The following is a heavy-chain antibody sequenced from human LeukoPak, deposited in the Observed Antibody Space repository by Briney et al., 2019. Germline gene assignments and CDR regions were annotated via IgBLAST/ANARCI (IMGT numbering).Heavy chain of an antibody. V-gene: IGHV3-9*01. J-gene: IGHJ4*02. Sequence: GGSLRLSCAASGLTFDDYAIHWVRQAPGKGLEWVSGISWNSGSIGYADSVKGRFTISRDNAKNSLYLQMNSLRTEDTALYYCAKAGSSEDYFDYWGQGTLVTVSS. D-gene: IGHD6-6*01. CDR3: AKAGSSEDYFDY. CDR1: GLTFDDYA. CDR2: ISWNSGSI.